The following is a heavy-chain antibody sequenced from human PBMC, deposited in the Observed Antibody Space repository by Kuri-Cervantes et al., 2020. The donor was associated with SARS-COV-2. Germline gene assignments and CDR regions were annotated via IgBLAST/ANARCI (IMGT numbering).Heavy chain of an antibody. D-gene: IGHD4-17*01. V-gene: IGHV3-21*01. CDR3: ARDRHGDYFFDY. Sequence: GESLKISCAASGFTFSSYAMSWVRQAPGKGLEWVSSISSSSSYIYYADSVKGRFTISRDIAKNSLYLQMNSLRAEDTAVYYCARDRHGDYFFDYWGQGTLVTVSS. J-gene: IGHJ4*02. CDR2: ISSSSSYI. CDR1: GFTFSSYA.